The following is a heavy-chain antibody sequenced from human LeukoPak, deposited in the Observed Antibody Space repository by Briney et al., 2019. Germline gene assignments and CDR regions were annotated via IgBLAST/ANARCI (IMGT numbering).Heavy chain of an antibody. D-gene: IGHD3-10*01. CDR1: GFTFDDYA. Sequence: GGSLRLSCAASGFTFDDYAMHWVRQAPGKGLEWVSGISWNSGSIGYADSVKGRFTISRDNAKNSLYLQMNSLRAEDTALYYCAKDMTGYYYGSGSYTWGSFDYWGQGTLVTVSS. V-gene: IGHV3-9*01. CDR2: ISWNSGSI. J-gene: IGHJ4*02. CDR3: AKDMTGYYYGSGSYTWGSFDY.